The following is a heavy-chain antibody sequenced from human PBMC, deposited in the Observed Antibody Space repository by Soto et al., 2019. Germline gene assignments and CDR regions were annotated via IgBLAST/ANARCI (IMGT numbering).Heavy chain of an antibody. Sequence: PSQTLSLPCAISGDSVSSNSAAWNWIRQSPSRGLEWLGRTYYRSKWYNDYAVSVKSRITINPDTSKNQFSLQLNSVTPEDTAVYYCARDLVAAAGPHYYYYGMDVWGQGTTVTVSS. CDR3: ARDLVAAAGPHYYYYGMDV. J-gene: IGHJ6*02. CDR1: GDSVSSNSAA. CDR2: TYYRSKWYN. D-gene: IGHD6-13*01. V-gene: IGHV6-1*01.